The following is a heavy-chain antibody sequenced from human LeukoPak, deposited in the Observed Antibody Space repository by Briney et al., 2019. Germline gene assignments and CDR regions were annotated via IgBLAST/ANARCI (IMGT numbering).Heavy chain of an antibody. CDR3: AKEDSGWYYYFDY. D-gene: IGHD6-19*01. CDR2: ISGSGGNT. Sequence: PGGSLRLSCAASGFTFSKYAMSWVRQAQVKGLEWVSSISGSGGNTYYADSVKGRFTISRDNSKNTLYMQMNSLRAEDTAVYYCAKEDSGWYYYFDYWGQGTLVTVSS. CDR1: GFTFSKYA. J-gene: IGHJ4*02. V-gene: IGHV3-23*01.